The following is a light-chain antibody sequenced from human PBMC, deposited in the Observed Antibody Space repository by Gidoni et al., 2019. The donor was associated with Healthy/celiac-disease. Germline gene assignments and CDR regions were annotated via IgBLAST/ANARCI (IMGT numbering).Light chain of an antibody. CDR3: QAWDSSTVV. J-gene: IGLJ2*01. V-gene: IGLV3-1*01. CDR1: KVGDKY. Sequence: SYELTQPPSVSGSPGQTASLTCSGDKVGDKYACWYQQKPGPSPVLVIYQDSKRPSGIPARFSGSNSGNTATLTISGTQAMDEADYYCQAWDSSTVVFGGGTKLTV. CDR2: QDS.